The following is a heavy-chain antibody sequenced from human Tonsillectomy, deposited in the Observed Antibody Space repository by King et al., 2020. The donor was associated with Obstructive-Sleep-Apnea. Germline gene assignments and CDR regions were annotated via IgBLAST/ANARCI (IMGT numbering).Heavy chain of an antibody. Sequence: QLQESGPGLVKPSETLSLTCTVSGGSISSSSYYWGWIRQPPGKGLEWIGNIYYSGSTYYNPSLKSRVTISVDTPKNPFSLKLSAVPAADTAVYYCARDGGWGEHPPIDYWGQGTLVTVSS. CDR2: IYYSGST. D-gene: IGHD6-19*01. CDR3: ARDGGWGEHPPIDY. V-gene: IGHV4-39*07. CDR1: GGSISSSSYY. J-gene: IGHJ4*02.